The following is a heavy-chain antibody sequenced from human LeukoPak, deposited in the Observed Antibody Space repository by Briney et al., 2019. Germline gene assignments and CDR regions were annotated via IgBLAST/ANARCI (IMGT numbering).Heavy chain of an antibody. D-gene: IGHD6-13*01. CDR1: GGSFSGYY. CDR2: INHSGST. V-gene: IGHV4-34*01. Sequence: PSETLSLTCAVYGGSFSGYYCSWIRQPPGKGLEWIGEINHSGSTNYNPSLKSRVTISVATSKNKFSLKLSSVTAADTAVYYCARQAAEADYFDYWGQGTLVTVSS. J-gene: IGHJ4*02. CDR3: ARQAAEADYFDY.